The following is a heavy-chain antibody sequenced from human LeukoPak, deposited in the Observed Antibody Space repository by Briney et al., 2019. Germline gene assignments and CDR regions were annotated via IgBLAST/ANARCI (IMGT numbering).Heavy chain of an antibody. CDR2: IYYSGST. Sequence: SETLSLTCTVSGGSISSYYWSWIRQPPGKGLEWIGYIYYSGSTNYNPSLKSRVTISVDTSKNQFSLKLSSVTAADTAVYYCARHGGFCQDVWGQGTTVTVSS. J-gene: IGHJ6*02. CDR3: ARHGGFCQDV. V-gene: IGHV4-59*01. CDR1: GGSISSYY. D-gene: IGHD4-23*01.